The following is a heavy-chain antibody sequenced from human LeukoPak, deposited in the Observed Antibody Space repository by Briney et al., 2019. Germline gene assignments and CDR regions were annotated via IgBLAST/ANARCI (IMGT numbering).Heavy chain of an antibody. Sequence: GGSLRLSCAASGFTFDDYAMHWVRQAPGKGLEWVSGISWNSGSIGYADSVKGRFTVSRDNAKNSVYLQMNSLRADDTAVYYCARDPQPPPRYYYDSSGGAFDIWGPGTMVTVSS. CDR1: GFTFDDYA. J-gene: IGHJ3*02. V-gene: IGHV3-9*01. CDR3: ARDPQPPPRYYYDSSGGAFDI. CDR2: ISWNSGSI. D-gene: IGHD3-22*01.